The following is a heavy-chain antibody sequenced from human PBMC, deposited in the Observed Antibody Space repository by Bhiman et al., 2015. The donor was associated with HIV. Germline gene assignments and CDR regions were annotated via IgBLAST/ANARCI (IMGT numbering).Heavy chain of an antibody. J-gene: IGHJ4*02. CDR1: GFNVSSNY. Sequence: EVQLVESGGGLVQPGGSLRLSCAASGFNVSSNYMSWLRQTPGKGLEWVSIFYSGGSTYYADSVKGRFTISRDSSKNTVYLQMNSLRVEDTGIYYCARDLGPHSGWSKYFDYWGQGTLVTVSS. CDR2: FYSGGST. D-gene: IGHD6-19*01. CDR3: ARDLGPHSGWSKYFDY. V-gene: IGHV3-66*01.